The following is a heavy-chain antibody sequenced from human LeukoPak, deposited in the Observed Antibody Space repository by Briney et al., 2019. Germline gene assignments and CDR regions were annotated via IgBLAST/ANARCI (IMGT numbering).Heavy chain of an antibody. CDR3: AREWLDAFDI. V-gene: IGHV3-7*01. CDR1: GFTFSSYG. CDR2: IKQDGSEK. J-gene: IGHJ3*02. Sequence: GGSLRLSCAASGFTFSSYGMHWVRQAPGKGLEWVANIKQDGSEKYYVDSVKGRFTISRDNAKNSLYLQMNSLRAEDTAVYYCAREWLDAFDIWGQGTMVTVSS. D-gene: IGHD5-12*01.